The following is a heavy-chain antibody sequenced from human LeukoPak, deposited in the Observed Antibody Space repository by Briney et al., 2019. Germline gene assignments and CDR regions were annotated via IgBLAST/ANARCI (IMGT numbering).Heavy chain of an antibody. CDR1: GGSISSYY. D-gene: IGHD3-22*01. CDR2: IYYSGST. V-gene: IGHV4-39*07. CDR3: ARTGYYDSSGYYYYYYYYYMDV. J-gene: IGHJ6*03. Sequence: SETLSLTCTVSGGSISSYYWGWIRQPPGKGLEWIGSIYYSGSTYYNPSLRSRVTISVDTSKNQFSLKLSSVTAADTAVYYCARTGYYDSSGYYYYYYYYYMDVWGKGTTVTVSS.